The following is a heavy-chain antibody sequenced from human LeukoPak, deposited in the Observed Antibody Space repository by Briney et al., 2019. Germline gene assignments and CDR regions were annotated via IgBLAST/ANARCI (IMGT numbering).Heavy chain of an antibody. J-gene: IGHJ4*02. V-gene: IGHV4-34*01. CDR2: INHSGST. Sequence: SETLSLTCAVYGGSFSGYYWSWIRQPPKKGLEWVGEINHSGSTTYNPSLKSRVTISVDTSKNQCSLKLSSVTAADTAVYYCARGRGAGEYCSTTSCPSGGYWGQGTLVTVSS. CDR3: ARGRGAGEYCSTTSCPSGGY. D-gene: IGHD2-2*01. CDR1: GGSFSGYY.